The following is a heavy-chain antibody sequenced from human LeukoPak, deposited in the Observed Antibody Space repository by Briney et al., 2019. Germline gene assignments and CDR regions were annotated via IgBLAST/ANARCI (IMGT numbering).Heavy chain of an antibody. D-gene: IGHD2-15*01. Sequence: KPSETLSLTCTVSGGSISSYYWSWIRQPPGKGLEWIGYIYYSGSTNYNPSLKSRVTISVDTSKNQFSLKLSSVTAADTAVYYCARVRGYSSFDYWGQGTLVTVSS. CDR2: IYYSGST. CDR3: ARVRGYSSFDY. CDR1: GGSISSYY. J-gene: IGHJ4*02. V-gene: IGHV4-59*01.